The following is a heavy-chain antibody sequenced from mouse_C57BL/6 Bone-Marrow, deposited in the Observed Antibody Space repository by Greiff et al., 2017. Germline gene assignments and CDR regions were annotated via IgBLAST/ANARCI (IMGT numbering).Heavy chain of an antibody. CDR2: IYPGDGDT. Sequence: QVQLQQSGPELVKPGASVKISCKASGYAFSSSWMNWVKQRPGKGLEWIGRIYPGDGDTNYNGKFKGKATLTADKSSSTAYMQLSSLTSEDSAVYFCAREKSNWAMDYWGQGTSVTVSS. D-gene: IGHD4-1*01. J-gene: IGHJ4*01. CDR3: AREKSNWAMDY. CDR1: GYAFSSSW. V-gene: IGHV1-82*01.